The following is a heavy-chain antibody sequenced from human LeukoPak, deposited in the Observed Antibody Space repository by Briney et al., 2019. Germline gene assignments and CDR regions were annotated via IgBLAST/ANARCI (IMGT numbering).Heavy chain of an antibody. CDR3: ARIDWEYYYDSSGYFPSYYFDY. J-gene: IGHJ4*02. CDR1: GFTFSSYA. CDR2: ISYDGSNK. Sequence: PGRSLRLSCAASGFTFSSYAMHWVRQAPGKGLEWVAVISYDGSNKYYADSVKGRFTISRDNAKNTLYLQMNSPRAEDTAVYYCARIDWEYYYDSSGYFPSYYFDYWGQGTLVTVSS. D-gene: IGHD3-22*01. V-gene: IGHV3-30-3*01.